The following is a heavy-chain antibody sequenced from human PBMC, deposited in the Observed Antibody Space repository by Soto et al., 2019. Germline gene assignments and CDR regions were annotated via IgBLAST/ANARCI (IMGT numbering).Heavy chain of an antibody. Sequence: QVQLVQSGAEVKKPGSSVKVSCKASGGTFSSYTISWVRQAPGQGLEWMGRIIPILGIANYAQKFQGRVTITADKCTSTAYMELSSLRSEDTAVYYWASEDYGDYVLDYWGQGTLVTVSS. CDR1: GGTFSSYT. D-gene: IGHD4-17*01. V-gene: IGHV1-69*02. J-gene: IGHJ4*02. CDR3: ASEDYGDYVLDY. CDR2: IIPILGIA.